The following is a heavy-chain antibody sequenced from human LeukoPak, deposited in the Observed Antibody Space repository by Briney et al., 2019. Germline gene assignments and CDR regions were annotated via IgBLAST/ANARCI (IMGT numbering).Heavy chain of an antibody. CDR3: AKEGGSSDFDY. V-gene: IGHV3-21*04. D-gene: IGHD6-6*01. CDR2: ISSSGTYI. J-gene: IGHJ4*02. Sequence: GGSLRLSCAASGFTFSSYSLNWVRQAPGKGLEWVSTISSSGTYIYYTDSVKGRFTISRDDAKNSLYLQMNSLRAEDTAVYYCAKEGGSSDFDYWGQGTLVTVSS. CDR1: GFTFSSYS.